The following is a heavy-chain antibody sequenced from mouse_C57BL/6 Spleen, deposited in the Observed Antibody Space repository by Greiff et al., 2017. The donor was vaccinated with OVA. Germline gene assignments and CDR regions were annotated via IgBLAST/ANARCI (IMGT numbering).Heavy chain of an antibody. J-gene: IGHJ4*01. Sequence: VQLKESGPGLVKPSQSLSLTCSVTGYSITSGYYWNWIRQFPGNKLEWMGYISYDGSNNYNPSLKNRISITRDTSKNQFFLKLNSVTTEDTATYDCAAAYGNYVGAMDYWGQGTSVTVSS. CDR2: ISYDGSN. V-gene: IGHV3-6*01. CDR1: GYSITSGYY. CDR3: AAAYGNYVGAMDY. D-gene: IGHD2-1*01.